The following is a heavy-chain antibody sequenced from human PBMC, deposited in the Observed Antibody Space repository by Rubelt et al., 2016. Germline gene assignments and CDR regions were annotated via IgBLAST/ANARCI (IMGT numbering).Heavy chain of an antibody. D-gene: IGHD2-2*01. Sequence: DVQLVQSGAEVKEPGDSLEISCKASGYIFSTYWIGWVRQMPGKGLEWMGVINPGDSDTRYSPPFQGQVTISADKSISTAYLQWSSLKASDTATYFCARQPAEGWFDSWGQGTLVTVSS. J-gene: IGHJ5*01. CDR3: ARQPAEGWFDS. CDR2: INPGDSDT. V-gene: IGHV5-51*01. CDR1: GYIFSTYW.